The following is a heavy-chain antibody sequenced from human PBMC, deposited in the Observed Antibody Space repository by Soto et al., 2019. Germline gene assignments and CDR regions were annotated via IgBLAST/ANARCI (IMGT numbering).Heavy chain of an antibody. Sequence: ASVKVSCKASGYTFTSYGISWVRQAPGQGLEWMGWISAYNGNTNYAQKLQGRVTMTTDTSTSTAYMELRSLRSDDTAVYYCARDPKAVGKYRRYGMDVWGQGTTVTVSS. CDR1: GYTFTSYG. V-gene: IGHV1-18*04. J-gene: IGHJ6*02. CDR3: ARDPKAVGKYRRYGMDV. CDR2: ISAYNGNT. D-gene: IGHD1-26*01.